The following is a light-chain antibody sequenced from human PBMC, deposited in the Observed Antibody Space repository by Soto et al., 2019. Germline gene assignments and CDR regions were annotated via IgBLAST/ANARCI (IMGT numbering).Light chain of an antibody. CDR2: DVS. Sequence: EIVLPQSPATLSLSPGERVTLSSRASQSVSNSFAWYQQKPGQPPRLLIYDVSNRATGIPARFSGSGSGTDFTLTITSLEPEDFAVYFCHQRYNWPRVTFGQGTRLEIK. V-gene: IGKV3-11*01. CDR3: HQRYNWPRVT. CDR1: QSVSNS. J-gene: IGKJ5*01.